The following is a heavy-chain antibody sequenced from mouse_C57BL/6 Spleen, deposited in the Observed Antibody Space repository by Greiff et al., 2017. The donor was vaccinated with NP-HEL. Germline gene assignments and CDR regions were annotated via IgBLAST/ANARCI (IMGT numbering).Heavy chain of an antibody. Sequence: QVQLQQPGAELVKPGASVRLSCKASGYTFTSYWITWVKQRPGQGLEWIGDIYPGSGSTNYNEKFKSKATLTVDTSSSTAYMQLSSLTSEDSAVDYCARSPVVATGYFDVWGTGTTVTVSS. J-gene: IGHJ1*03. CDR1: GYTFTSYW. CDR2: IYPGSGST. D-gene: IGHD1-1*01. CDR3: ARSPVVATGYFDV. V-gene: IGHV1-55*01.